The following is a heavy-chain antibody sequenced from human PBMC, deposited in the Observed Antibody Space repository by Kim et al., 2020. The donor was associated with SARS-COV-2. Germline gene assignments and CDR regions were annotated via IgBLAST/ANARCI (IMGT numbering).Heavy chain of an antibody. V-gene: IGHV3-23*01. J-gene: IGHJ4*02. D-gene: IGHD6-19*01. Sequence: YADSVKGRLIISGDNSKNILWLQMNGLRAEDTAIYYCAKMAVAYTWYLDYWGQGTLVTVSS. CDR3: AKMAVAYTWYLDY.